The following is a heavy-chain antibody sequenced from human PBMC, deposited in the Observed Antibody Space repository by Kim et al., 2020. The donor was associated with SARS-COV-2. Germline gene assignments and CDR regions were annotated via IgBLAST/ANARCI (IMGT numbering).Heavy chain of an antibody. V-gene: IGHV3-64*01. CDR1: GFTISSYA. J-gene: IGHJ3*02. Sequence: GGSLRLSCAASGFTISSYAMHWVRQAPGKGLEYVSVIASNGGSTFYANSVKGRFTISRDHSKNTLFLQMGSLRAEDMAVYYCARSRCVSTTCYMSNAFDIWGQGTIVTVSS. D-gene: IGHD2-2*02. CDR2: IASNGGST. CDR3: ARSRCVSTTCYMSNAFDI.